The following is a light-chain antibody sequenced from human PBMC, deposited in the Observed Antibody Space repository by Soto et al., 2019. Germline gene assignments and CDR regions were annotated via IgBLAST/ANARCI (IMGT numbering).Light chain of an antibody. CDR2: GGS. CDR3: HQYATSSPT. J-gene: IGKJ2*01. V-gene: IGKV1-5*01. CDR1: QSN. Sequence: DIQMTQSPSTLSASVGDRVTITCRASQSNLAWYQQRPREAPKLLIYGGSSLESGVPSRFSGSGSGTEFTLTICSLQPTDFATYYCHQYATSSPTFGQGTKLEI.